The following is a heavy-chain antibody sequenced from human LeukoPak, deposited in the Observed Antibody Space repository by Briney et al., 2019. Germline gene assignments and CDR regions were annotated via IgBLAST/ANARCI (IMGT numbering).Heavy chain of an antibody. D-gene: IGHD3-16*02. V-gene: IGHV3-74*01. Sequence: PGGSLRLSCAASGFTFSSYWMHWVRQAPGKGLVWVSRINSDGSSTRFADSVKGRFTISGDNAKNTLYLQMNSLRAEDTAVYYCAREADYVWGSYRPHYFDYWGQGTLVTVSS. CDR1: GFTFSSYW. CDR2: INSDGSST. CDR3: AREADYVWGSYRPHYFDY. J-gene: IGHJ4*02.